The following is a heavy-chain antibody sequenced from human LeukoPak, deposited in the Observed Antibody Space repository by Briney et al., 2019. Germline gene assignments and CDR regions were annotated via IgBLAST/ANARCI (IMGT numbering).Heavy chain of an antibody. J-gene: IGHJ5*02. CDR2: IIPIFGTA. Sequence: SVKVSCKASGGTFSSYAISWVRQAPGQGLEWMGRIIPIFGTANYTQKFQGRVTITTDESTRTAYMELSSLRSEDTAGYYCARDLRYYYDSSGYYYFDPWGQGTLVTVSS. D-gene: IGHD3-22*01. CDR1: GGTFSSYA. V-gene: IGHV1-69*05. CDR3: ARDLRYYYDSSGYYYFDP.